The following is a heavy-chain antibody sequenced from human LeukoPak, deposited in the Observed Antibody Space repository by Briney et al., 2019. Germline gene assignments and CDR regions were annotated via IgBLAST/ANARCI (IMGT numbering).Heavy chain of an antibody. Sequence: KPSETLSLTCAVYGGSLSGYYWSWFRQPPGKGLEWIGEVNHRGSTNYNPSLKSRVTISVDTSKNQFSLKLSSVAAADTAVYYCARHPPYGSRSWGAYYFDHWGQGNLVTVSS. CDR2: VNHRGST. CDR1: GGSLSGYY. V-gene: IGHV4-34*01. CDR3: ARHPPYGSRSWGAYYFDH. J-gene: IGHJ4*02. D-gene: IGHD3-10*01.